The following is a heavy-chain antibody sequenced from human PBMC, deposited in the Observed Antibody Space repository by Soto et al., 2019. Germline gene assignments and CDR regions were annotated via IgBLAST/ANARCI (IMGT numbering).Heavy chain of an antibody. CDR1: GGSISSSSYY. CDR2: IYYSGST. J-gene: IGHJ3*02. D-gene: IGHD7-27*01. Sequence: SETLSLTCTVSGGSISSSSYYWGWIRQPPGKGLEWIGDIYYSGSTYYNPSLKSRVTISVDTSKNQFSLKLSSVTAADTAVYYCARHVNPWAQGAFDIWGQGTMVTVSS. V-gene: IGHV4-39*01. CDR3: ARHVNPWAQGAFDI.